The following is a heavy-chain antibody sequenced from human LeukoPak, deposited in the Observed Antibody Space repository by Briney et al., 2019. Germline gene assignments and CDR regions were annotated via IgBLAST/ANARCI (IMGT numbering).Heavy chain of an antibody. V-gene: IGHV4-59*01. Sequence: SETLSLTCTVSGGSISSYYWSWTRQPPGKGLEWIGYIYYSGSTNYNPSLKSRVTISVDTSKNQFSLKLSSVTAADTAVYYCARDLGLSGYKWYFDLWGRGTLVTVSS. CDR3: ARDLGLSGYKWYFDL. CDR2: IYYSGST. J-gene: IGHJ2*01. D-gene: IGHD3-3*01. CDR1: GGSISSYY.